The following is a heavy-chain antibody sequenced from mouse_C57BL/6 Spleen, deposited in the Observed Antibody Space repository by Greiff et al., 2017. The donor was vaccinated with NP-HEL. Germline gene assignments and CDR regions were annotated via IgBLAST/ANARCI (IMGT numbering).Heavy chain of an antibody. J-gene: IGHJ3*01. CDR3: ARNGYYAWFAY. D-gene: IGHD2-3*01. Sequence: EVLLVESGGGLVKPGASLKLSCAASGFTFSDYGMHWVRQAPEKGLEWVAYISSGSSTIYYADTVKGRFTISRDNAKNTLFLQMTSLESEDTAMYYCARNGYYAWFAYWGKGTLVTVSA. V-gene: IGHV5-17*01. CDR2: ISSGSSTI. CDR1: GFTFSDYG.